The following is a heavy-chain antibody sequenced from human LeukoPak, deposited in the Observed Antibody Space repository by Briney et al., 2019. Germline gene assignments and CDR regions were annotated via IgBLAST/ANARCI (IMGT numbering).Heavy chain of an antibody. J-gene: IGHJ4*02. V-gene: IGHV3-23*01. CDR1: GFTFSSYA. CDR3: ARGRYGSGSYPYFDY. CDR2: ISGSGGST. Sequence: GGSLRLSCAASGFTFSSYAMSWVRQAPGKGLEWVSAISGSGGSTYYADSVKGRFTISRDNAKNSLYLQMNSLRAEDTAVYYCARGRYGSGSYPYFDYWGQGTLVTVSS. D-gene: IGHD3-10*01.